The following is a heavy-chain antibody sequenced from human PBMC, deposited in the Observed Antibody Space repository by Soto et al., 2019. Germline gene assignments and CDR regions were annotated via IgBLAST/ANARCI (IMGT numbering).Heavy chain of an antibody. Sequence: PGESLKIYCNGSGYTFTRNWIGWVRQMPGKGLEWMGIIFPIDSDTRYSPSSQGQVTISADNSISTSYLQWSSLKASDTAIYYCATPGGRDFNAFDVWGQGTMVTVSS. D-gene: IGHD2-21*02. CDR3: ATPGGRDFNAFDV. V-gene: IGHV5-51*01. J-gene: IGHJ3*01. CDR1: GYTFTRNW. CDR2: IFPIDSDT.